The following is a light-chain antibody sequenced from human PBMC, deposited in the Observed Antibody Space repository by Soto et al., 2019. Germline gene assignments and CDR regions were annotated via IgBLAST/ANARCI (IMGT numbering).Light chain of an antibody. CDR1: QSVSSN. Sequence: EIVMTQSPATLSVSPGERATLSCRASQSVSSNLAWYQQKPGQAPRLLIYGASTRATGIPARFSGSGSGTEFTLTISSLQSEDYAIYYCHQYDSWPPYTFGQGTKVEIK. V-gene: IGKV3-15*01. CDR3: HQYDSWPPYT. CDR2: GAS. J-gene: IGKJ2*01.